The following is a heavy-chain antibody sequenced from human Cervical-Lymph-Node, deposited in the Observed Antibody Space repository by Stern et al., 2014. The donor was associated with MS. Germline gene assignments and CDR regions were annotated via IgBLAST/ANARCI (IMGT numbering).Heavy chain of an antibody. D-gene: IGHD6-6*01. CDR1: GFSLSTDGVA. Sequence: QVTLKESGPTLVKPTQTLTLTCTFSGFSLSTDGVAVGWIRQPPGKALEWLAPIYWDDDERYSPSLKSRFTMTKDPSKNQVVLTMTNMDPVDTATYFCAHARRLGKYHSPYYFDYWGQGTLVTVSS. CDR2: IYWDDDE. CDR3: AHARRLGKYHSPYYFDY. J-gene: IGHJ4*02. V-gene: IGHV2-5*02.